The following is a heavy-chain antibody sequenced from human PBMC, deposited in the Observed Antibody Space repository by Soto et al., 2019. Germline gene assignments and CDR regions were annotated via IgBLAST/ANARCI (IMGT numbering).Heavy chain of an antibody. J-gene: IGHJ5*02. CDR1: GYSISSGYY. V-gene: IGHV4-38-2*01. CDR3: ARSLTVDTAMVIRYNWFDP. Sequence: SETLSLTCAVSGYSISSGYYWGWIRQPPGKGLEWIGSIYHSGSTYCNPSLKSRVTISVDTSKNQFSLKLSSVTAADTAVYYCARSLTVDTAMVIRYNWFDPWGQGTLVTVSS. CDR2: IYHSGST. D-gene: IGHD5-18*01.